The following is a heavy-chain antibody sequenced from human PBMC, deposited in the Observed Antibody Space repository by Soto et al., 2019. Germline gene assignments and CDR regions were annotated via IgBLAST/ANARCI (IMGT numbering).Heavy chain of an antibody. D-gene: IGHD3-22*01. CDR1: GYTFTSYG. V-gene: IGHV1-18*04. CDR2: ISAYNGNT. Sequence: WASVKVSCKASGYTFTSYGISWVRQAPGQGLEWMGWISAYNGNTNYAQKLQGRVTMTTDTSTSTAYMELRSLRSDDTAVYYCARDTTMIVVVIMVDYYYGMDVWGQGTTVTVSS. CDR3: ARDTTMIVVVIMVDYYYGMDV. J-gene: IGHJ6*02.